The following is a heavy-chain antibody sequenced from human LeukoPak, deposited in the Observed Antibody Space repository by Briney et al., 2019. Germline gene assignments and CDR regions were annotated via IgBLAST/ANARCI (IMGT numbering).Heavy chain of an antibody. CDR3: ARALSPGYCSSTSCRDFDY. J-gene: IGHJ4*02. CDR2: INPNSGGT. D-gene: IGHD2-2*03. V-gene: IGHV1-2*02. Sequence: GASVKVSCKASGYTFTSYGISWVRQAPGQGLEWMGWINPNSGGTNYAQKFQGRVTMTRDTSISTAYMELSRLRSDDTAVYYCARALSPGYCSSTSCRDFDYWGQGTLVTVSS. CDR1: GYTFTSYG.